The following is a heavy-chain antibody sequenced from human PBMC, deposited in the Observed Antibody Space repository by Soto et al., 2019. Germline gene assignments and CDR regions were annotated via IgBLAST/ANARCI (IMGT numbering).Heavy chain of an antibody. CDR2: IYYSGSP. CDR1: DGSISSGGYY. CDR3: ARLNGYSVSAKCHAFYGMDV. D-gene: IGHD2-2*03. V-gene: IGHV4-31*03. Sequence: SETLSNTCSVADGSISSGGYYWSWIRQHPGKGLEWIGYIYYSGSPYYNPSLKSRVTISVDTSKNQFSLKLSSVTVADTAVYYCARLNGYSVSAKCHAFYGMDVWGQGTTVPVSS. J-gene: IGHJ6*02.